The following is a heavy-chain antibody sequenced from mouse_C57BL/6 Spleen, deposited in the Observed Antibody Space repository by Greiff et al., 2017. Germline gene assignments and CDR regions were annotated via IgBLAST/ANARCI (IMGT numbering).Heavy chain of an antibody. CDR2: IDPSDSAT. D-gene: IGHD4-1*01. Sequence: QVQLQQPGAELVRPGSSVKLSCKASGYTFTSYCMHWVKQRHIQGLAWIGNIDPSDSATLYNQKFKDKATLTVDKSSSTASMHLSCLTSDASAVYYSARSGPGYFDYWGQGTTLTGSS. V-gene: IGHV1-52*01. J-gene: IGHJ2*01. CDR1: GYTFTSYC. CDR3: ARSGPGYFDY.